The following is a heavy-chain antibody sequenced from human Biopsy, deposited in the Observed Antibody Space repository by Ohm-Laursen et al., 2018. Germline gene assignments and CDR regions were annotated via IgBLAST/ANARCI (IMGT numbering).Heavy chain of an antibody. CDR3: ATEPVQMVYANLRGEFAS. J-gene: IGHJ5*02. V-gene: IGHV3-23*01. CDR1: GLTFSSYA. D-gene: IGHD2-8*01. Sequence: SLRLSCSDSGLTFSSYAMSWVRQAPGKGLEWVSTINSSGGSTYYADSVKGRFTISRDNSKNTLYLQMNSLRTEDTAVYYFATEPVQMVYANLRGEFASWGQGALVTVSS. CDR2: INSSGGST.